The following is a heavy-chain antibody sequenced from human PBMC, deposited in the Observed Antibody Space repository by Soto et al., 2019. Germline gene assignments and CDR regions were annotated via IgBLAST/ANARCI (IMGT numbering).Heavy chain of an antibody. V-gene: IGHV3-7*01. Sequence: PGGSLRLSCAASGFTFSSYWMSWVRQAPGKGLEWVANIKQDGSEKYYVDSVKGRFTISRDNAKNSLYLQMNSLRAEDTAVYYCARYYDSRRNWFDPWGQGTLVTVSS. CDR1: GFTFSSYW. CDR2: IKQDGSEK. J-gene: IGHJ5*02. D-gene: IGHD3-22*01. CDR3: ARYYDSRRNWFDP.